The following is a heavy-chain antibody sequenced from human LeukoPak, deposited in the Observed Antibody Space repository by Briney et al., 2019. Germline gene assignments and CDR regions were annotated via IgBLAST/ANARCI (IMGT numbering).Heavy chain of an antibody. J-gene: IGHJ6*03. D-gene: IGHD2-2*01. CDR1: GGTFSSYA. CDR2: IIPIFGTA. V-gene: IGHV1-69*05. CDR3: ASQRDIVVVPAATSAYYYYMDV. Sequence: SSVKVSCKASGGTFSSYAISWVRPAPGQGLEWMGGIIPIFGTANYAQKFQGRVTITTDESTSTAYMELSSLRPEDTAVYYCASQRDIVVVPAATSAYYYYMDVWGKGTTVTVSS.